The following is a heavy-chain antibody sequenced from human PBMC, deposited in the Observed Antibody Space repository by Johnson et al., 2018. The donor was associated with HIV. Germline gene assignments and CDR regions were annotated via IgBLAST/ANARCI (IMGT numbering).Heavy chain of an antibody. CDR2: IRYDGSNK. V-gene: IGHV3-30*02. CDR3: AKNMWGFRYSGYDRDAFDI. J-gene: IGHJ3*02. Sequence: VHLVASGESVLQTGGSPSLSYSTSRFTLCHYGMHWVRQAPGKGLEWVAFIRYDGSNKYYADSVKGRFTISRDNSKNTLYLQMNSLRAEDTAVYYCAKNMWGFRYSGYDRDAFDIWGQGTMVTVSS. D-gene: IGHD5-12*01. CDR1: RFTLCHYG.